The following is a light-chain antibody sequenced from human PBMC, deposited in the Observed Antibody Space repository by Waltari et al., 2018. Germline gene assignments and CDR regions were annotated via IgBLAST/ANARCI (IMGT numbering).Light chain of an antibody. Sequence: QSALTQPRSVSGSPGQSVTISCTGTSSDVGGYNYVSWYQQHPGKAPKLVIYGVNKRPSGVPDRFSGSKSDNTASLTISGLQAEYEADYYCCSNAASFTWVFGGGTKVTVL. V-gene: IGLV2-11*01. J-gene: IGLJ3*02. CDR3: CSNAASFTWV. CDR1: SSDVGGYNY. CDR2: GVN.